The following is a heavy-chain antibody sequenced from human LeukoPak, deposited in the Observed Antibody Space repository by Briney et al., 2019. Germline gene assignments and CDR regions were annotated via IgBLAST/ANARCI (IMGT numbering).Heavy chain of an antibody. D-gene: IGHD3-10*01. V-gene: IGHV4-34*01. CDR3: ARGPTMVRLNY. J-gene: IGHJ4*02. CDR2: INHSGST. Sequence: KPSETPSLTCAVYGGSFSGYYWSWIRQPPGKGLEWIGEINHSGSTNYNPSLKSRVTISVDTSKNQFSLKLSSVTAADTAVYYCARGPTMVRLNYWGQGTLVTVSS. CDR1: GGSFSGYY.